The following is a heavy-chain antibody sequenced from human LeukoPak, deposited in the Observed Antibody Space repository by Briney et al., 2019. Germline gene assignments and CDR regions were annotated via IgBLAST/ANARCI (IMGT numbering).Heavy chain of an antibody. D-gene: IGHD2/OR15-2a*01. V-gene: IGHV3-33*01. CDR3: AREGPRGNSQFDY. Sequence: GSLRLSCAASGFTFSNSVVHWVRQVPVKGLEWVALIWYDGSNKYYTDSVKGRLTISRDNSKDTLFLQMNSLRVEDTAVYYCAREGPRGNSQFDYWGQGTLVTVSP. J-gene: IGHJ4*02. CDR1: GFTFSNSV. CDR2: IWYDGSNK.